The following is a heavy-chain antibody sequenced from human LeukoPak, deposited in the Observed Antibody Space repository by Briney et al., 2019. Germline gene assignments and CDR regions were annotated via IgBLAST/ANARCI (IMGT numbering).Heavy chain of an antibody. CDR1: GFTFGSYA. D-gene: IGHD2-2*01. CDR3: VRSWGPYCSSTSCHDYHCGMDV. Sequence: TGGSLRLSCSASGFTFGSYAMHWVRQAPGKGLEYVSAISSDGGSTYYADSVRGRFTISRDNSKNTLYLQMSSLRAEDTAVYYCVRSWGPYCSSTSCHDYHCGMDVWGQGTTVTVSS. V-gene: IGHV3-64D*09. CDR2: ISSDGGST. J-gene: IGHJ6*02.